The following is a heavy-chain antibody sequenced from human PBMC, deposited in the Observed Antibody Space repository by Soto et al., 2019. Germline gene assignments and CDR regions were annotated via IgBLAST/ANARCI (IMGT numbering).Heavy chain of an antibody. Sequence: QITLKESGPTLVKPTQTLTLTCTFSGFSLSTSGVGVGWIRQPPGKALEWLALIYWDDDKRYSPSLRSSLTISKDTSKNQLVLTMTNMDPVDTATSYCIQSRCGGDCLQSSASHYYYGMDVWGQGTTVTVSS. CDR2: IYWDDDK. CDR3: IQSRCGGDCLQSSASHYYYGMDV. D-gene: IGHD2-21*02. CDR1: GFSLSTSGVG. V-gene: IGHV2-5*02. J-gene: IGHJ6*02.